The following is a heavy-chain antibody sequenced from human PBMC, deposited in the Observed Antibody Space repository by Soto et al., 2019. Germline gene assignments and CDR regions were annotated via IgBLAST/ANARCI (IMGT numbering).Heavy chain of an antibody. Sequence: QVQLAQSGAEVKKPGSSVKVSCKASGGTFSSYAISWVRQAPGQGLEWMGGIIPIFGTANYAQKFQGRVTITADESTSTAYMELSSLRSEDTAVYYCASTAYYYDSSGYYYPDYYYYYGMDVWGQGTTVTVSS. CDR1: GGTFSSYA. V-gene: IGHV1-69*01. J-gene: IGHJ6*02. CDR2: IIPIFGTA. CDR3: ASTAYYYDSSGYYYPDYYYYYGMDV. D-gene: IGHD3-22*01.